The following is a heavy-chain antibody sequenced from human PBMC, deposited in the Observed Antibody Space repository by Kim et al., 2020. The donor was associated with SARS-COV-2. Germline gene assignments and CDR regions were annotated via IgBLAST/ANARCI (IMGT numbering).Heavy chain of an antibody. J-gene: IGHJ3*02. CDR1: GFTFSSYA. V-gene: IGHV3-30*04. D-gene: IGHD3-10*01. Sequence: GESLRLSCAASGFTFSSYAMHWVRQAPGKGLEWVAVISYDGSNKYYADSVKGRFTISRDNSKNTLYLQMNSLRAEDTAVYYCARDRLLWFGGNAFDIWGQGTMVTVSS. CDR3: ARDRLLWFGGNAFDI. CDR2: ISYDGSNK.